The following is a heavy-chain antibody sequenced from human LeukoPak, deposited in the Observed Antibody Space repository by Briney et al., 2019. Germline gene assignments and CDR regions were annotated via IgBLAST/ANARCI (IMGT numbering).Heavy chain of an antibody. CDR3: ARGVVVAGNWYDP. J-gene: IGHJ5*02. CDR2: ISYDGSNK. Sequence: GGSLRLSCAASGFIFNNYAMHWVRQAPGKGLEWVAVISYDGSNKYYADSVKGRFTISGDNSKNTLYLQMNSLRAEDTAVYYCARGVVVAGNWYDPWGQGTLVTVSS. CDR1: GFIFNNYA. D-gene: IGHD2-15*01. V-gene: IGHV3-30-3*01.